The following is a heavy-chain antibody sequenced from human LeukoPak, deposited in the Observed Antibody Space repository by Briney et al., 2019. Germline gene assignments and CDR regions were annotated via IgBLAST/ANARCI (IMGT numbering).Heavy chain of an antibody. CDR1: GYTLTELS. V-gene: IGHV1-18*01. CDR3: ARAGYCSSTSCYSEYFQH. CDR2: ISAYNGNT. J-gene: IGHJ1*01. Sequence: ASVKVSCKVSGYTLTELSMHWVRQAPGQGLEWMGWISAYNGNTNYAQKLQGRVTMTTDTSTSTAYMELRSLRSDDTAVYYCARAGYCSSTSCYSEYFQHWGQGTLVTVSS. D-gene: IGHD2-2*01.